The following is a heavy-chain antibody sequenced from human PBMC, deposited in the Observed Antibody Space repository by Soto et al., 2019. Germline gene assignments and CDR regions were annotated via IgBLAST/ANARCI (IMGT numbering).Heavy chain of an antibody. Sequence: LRLSCSASGFTFGDYWMTWVRQAPGKGLEWLANIRHDGTETYYLDSVKGRFTVSRDNAKTSVFLQMNNLGAEDTAVYYCAREVGPRSSFDYWGQGTLVTVSS. V-gene: IGHV3-7*03. CDR2: IRHDGTET. J-gene: IGHJ4*02. CDR3: AREVGPRSSFDY. CDR1: GFTFGDYW. D-gene: IGHD1-26*01.